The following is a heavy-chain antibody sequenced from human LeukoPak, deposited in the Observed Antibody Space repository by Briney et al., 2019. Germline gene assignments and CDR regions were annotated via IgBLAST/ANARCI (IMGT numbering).Heavy chain of an antibody. J-gene: IGHJ4*02. Sequence: GWSLRLSCAASGFTFSSYAMSWVRQAPGKGLEGVSSIGGSGGSTYYADSVKGRFTISRDNSKNTLYLQMNSLRAEDTAVYYCAKVETAAAATLRGFDYWGQGTLVTVSS. V-gene: IGHV3-23*01. CDR1: GFTFSSYA. CDR2: IGGSGGST. D-gene: IGHD6-13*01. CDR3: AKVETAAAATLRGFDY.